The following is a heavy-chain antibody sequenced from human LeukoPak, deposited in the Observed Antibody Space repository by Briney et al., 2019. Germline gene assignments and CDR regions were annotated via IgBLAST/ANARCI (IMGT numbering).Heavy chain of an antibody. V-gene: IGHV4-4*02. CDR3: ARGDNWVFDY. Sequence: SGTLSLTCAVSGASITSSKWWSWVRQPPEKGLEWIGEISRSGDTNYNPSLKSRVTLSMDKSENHFSLTLSSVTAADTAIYYCARGDNWVFDYWGQGALVTASS. CDR2: ISRSGDT. D-gene: IGHD1-1*01. J-gene: IGHJ4*02. CDR1: GASITSSKW.